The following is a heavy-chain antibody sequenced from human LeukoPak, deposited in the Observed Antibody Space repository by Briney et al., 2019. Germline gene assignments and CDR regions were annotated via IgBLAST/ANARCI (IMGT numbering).Heavy chain of an antibody. Sequence: GGSLRLSCAASGFTLSSYSMNWVRQAPGKGLEWVSSISSSSSYIYYADSVKGRFTISRDNAKNSLYLQVNSLRAEDTAVYYCARPNLYSTSLDAFDIWGQGTMVTVSS. CDR3: ARPNLYSTSLDAFDI. CDR1: GFTLSSYS. V-gene: IGHV3-21*01. CDR2: ISSSSSYI. D-gene: IGHD2-8*01. J-gene: IGHJ3*02.